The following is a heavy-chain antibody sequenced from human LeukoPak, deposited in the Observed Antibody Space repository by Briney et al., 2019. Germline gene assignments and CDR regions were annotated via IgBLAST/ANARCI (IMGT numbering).Heavy chain of an antibody. CDR2: IKQDGSEI. V-gene: IGHV3-7*01. J-gene: IGHJ4*02. D-gene: IGHD6-6*01. Sequence: GGSLRLSCAASGFTFSSYWMSWVRQAPGKGLEWVANIKQDGSEIYYVDSVKGRVTISRDNAKNSLYLQMSSLRAEDMAVYYCVISATARGGLDYWGQGTLVTVSS. CDR1: GFTFSSYW. CDR3: VISATARGGLDY.